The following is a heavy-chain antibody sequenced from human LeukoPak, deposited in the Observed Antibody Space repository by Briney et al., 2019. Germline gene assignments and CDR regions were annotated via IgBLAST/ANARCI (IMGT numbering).Heavy chain of an antibody. CDR2: ISGSGDST. CDR1: GFTFSNYA. V-gene: IGHV3-23*01. D-gene: IGHD6-19*01. Sequence: GGSLRLSCTASGFTFSNYAMNWVCQAPGKGLEWVSSISGSGDSTYYADSVKGRFTISRDNSKNTLYLQMNSLRAEDTAVYYCARDMSAVAGTLDFDYWGQGTLVTVSS. CDR3: ARDMSAVAGTLDFDY. J-gene: IGHJ4*02.